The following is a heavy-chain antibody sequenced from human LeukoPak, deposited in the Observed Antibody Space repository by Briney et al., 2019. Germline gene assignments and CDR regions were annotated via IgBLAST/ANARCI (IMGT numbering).Heavy chain of an antibody. CDR1: RFTFSSYG. J-gene: IGHJ4*02. CDR3: AKGTDYYFDY. V-gene: IGHV3-NL1*01. D-gene: IGHD3/OR15-3a*01. CDR2: IYRDGNT. Sequence: GGSLRLSCAASRFTFSSYGMHWVRQAPGKGLEWVSTIYRDGNTHYAAFVRGRFTISRDNSENTLSLQMNSLRDEDTAVYYCAKGTDYYFDYWGQGTLVTVSS.